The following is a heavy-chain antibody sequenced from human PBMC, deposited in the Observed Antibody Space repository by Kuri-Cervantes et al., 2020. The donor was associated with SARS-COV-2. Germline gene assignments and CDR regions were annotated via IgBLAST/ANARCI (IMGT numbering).Heavy chain of an antibody. V-gene: IGHV1-69*13. CDR2: IIPIFGTA. D-gene: IGHD1-26*01. CDR3: ARGRNSGSYYQIDY. CDR1: GCTFSSYA. J-gene: IGHJ4*02. Sequence: SVKVSCKASGCTFSSYAISWVRQAPGQGLEWMGGIIPIFGTANYAQKFQGRVTITADESTSTAYMELSSLRSEDTAVYYCARGRNSGSYYQIDYWGQGPLVTVSS.